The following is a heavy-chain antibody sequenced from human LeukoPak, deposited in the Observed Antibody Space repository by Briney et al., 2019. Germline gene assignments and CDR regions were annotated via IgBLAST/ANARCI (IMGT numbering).Heavy chain of an antibody. V-gene: IGHV3-30*18. D-gene: IGHD2-15*01. CDR1: GFTFSRYG. CDR2: ISSDGSNE. Sequence: GGSLRLSCAASGFTFSRYGMHWVRQAPGKGLEWVAVISSDGSNECYADSVKGRFTISRDNSKSTLYLQMNSLRAEDTAVYYCAKDYCSGGSCYADYWGQGTLVTVSS. CDR3: AKDYCSGGSCYADY. J-gene: IGHJ4*02.